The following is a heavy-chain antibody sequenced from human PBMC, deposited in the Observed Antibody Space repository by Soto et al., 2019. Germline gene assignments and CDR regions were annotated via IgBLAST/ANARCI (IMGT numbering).Heavy chain of an antibody. CDR2: ISAYNGNT. J-gene: IGHJ5*02. D-gene: IGHD2-2*01. CDR3: ARVVRYCISTSCSPGFDP. CDR1: GYTFTSYG. Sequence: ASVKVSCKASGYTFTSYGISWVRQAPGQGLEWMGWISAYNGNTNYAQKLQGRVTMTTDTSTSTAYMELRSLRSDDTAVYYCARVVRYCISTSCSPGFDPWGQGTLVTVSS. V-gene: IGHV1-18*01.